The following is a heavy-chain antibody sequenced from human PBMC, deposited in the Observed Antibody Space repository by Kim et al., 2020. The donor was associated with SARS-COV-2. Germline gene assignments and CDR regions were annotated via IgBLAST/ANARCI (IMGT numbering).Heavy chain of an antibody. Sequence: GGSLRLSCGAPGFIVSQHYMSWVRQAPGKGLEWVSTIYIGTNTYYADSVKGRFTISRDTSKNTVHLQMDSLRAEDTAVSYCARVENSQYSFWTGTGLGWFDPWGQGTLVTVSS. CDR3: ARVENSQYSFWTGTGLGWFDP. D-gene: IGHD3-3*01. CDR2: IYIGTNT. CDR1: GFIVSQHY. V-gene: IGHV3-53*01. J-gene: IGHJ5*02.